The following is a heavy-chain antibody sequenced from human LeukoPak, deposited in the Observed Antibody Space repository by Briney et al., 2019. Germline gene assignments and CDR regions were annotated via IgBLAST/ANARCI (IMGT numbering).Heavy chain of an antibody. CDR1: GGSISSYY. V-gene: IGHV4-4*07. CDR2: IYTSGST. J-gene: IGHJ3*02. D-gene: IGHD3-22*01. Sequence: PSETLSLTCTVSGGSISSYYWSWIRQPAGKGLEWIGRIYTSGSTNYNPSLKSRVTMSVDTSKNQFSLKLSSVTAADTAVYYCARDSTYYYDSSMPDAFDIWGQGTMVTVSS. CDR3: ARDSTYYYDSSMPDAFDI.